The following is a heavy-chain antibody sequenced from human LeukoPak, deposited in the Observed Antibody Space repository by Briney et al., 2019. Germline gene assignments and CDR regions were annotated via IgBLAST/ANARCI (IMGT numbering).Heavy chain of an antibody. CDR2: ISGSSTYI. CDR1: GFTFSDYS. CDR3: AKDRLSSV. J-gene: IGHJ6*04. V-gene: IGHV3-21*04. Sequence: GGSLRLSCAASGFTFSDYSMNWVRQAPGKGLEWASSISGSSTYIYYSDSLKGRFTISRDNSKNTLYLQMNSLRAEDTAVYYCAKDRLSSVWGKGTTVTISS.